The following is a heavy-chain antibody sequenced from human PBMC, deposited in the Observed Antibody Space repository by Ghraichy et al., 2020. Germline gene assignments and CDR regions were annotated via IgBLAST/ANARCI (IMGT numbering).Heavy chain of an antibody. CDR2: FEPEDGET. CDR1: GYTLTELS. Sequence: ASLKVSCKVSGYTLTELSMHWVRQAPGKGLEWMGGFEPEDGETIYAQKFQGRVTMTEDTSTDTAYMELSSLRSEDTAVYYCATYYGSGSYRGLGYWGQGTLVTVSS. V-gene: IGHV1-24*01. CDR3: ATYYGSGSYRGLGY. D-gene: IGHD3-10*01. J-gene: IGHJ4*02.